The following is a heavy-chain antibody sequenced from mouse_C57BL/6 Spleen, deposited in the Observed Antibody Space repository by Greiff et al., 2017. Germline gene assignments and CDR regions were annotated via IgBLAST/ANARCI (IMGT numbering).Heavy chain of an antibody. V-gene: IGHV3-6*01. Sequence: EVQLVESGPGLVKPSQSLSLTCSVTGYSITSGYYWNWIRQFPGNKLEWMGYISYDGSNNYNPSLKNRISITRDTSKSQFFLKLNSVTTEDTATYYCAREGVWFDYWGQGTTLTVSS. J-gene: IGHJ2*01. CDR3: AREGVWFDY. CDR1: GYSITSGYY. CDR2: ISYDGSN. D-gene: IGHD2-10*02.